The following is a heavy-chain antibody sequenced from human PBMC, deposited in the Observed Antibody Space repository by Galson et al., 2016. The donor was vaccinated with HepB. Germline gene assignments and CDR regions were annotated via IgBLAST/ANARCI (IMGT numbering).Heavy chain of an antibody. V-gene: IGHV3-7*02. CDR2: IKQAGSGK. Sequence: SLRLSCAASRFTFSRYWMSWVRQAPGKGLEWVANIKQAGSGKYYLDSVKGRFTISRDNTKNSLYLQMNSLRAEDTVVYYCARLGYTYGFYSYYAMDVWGQGTTVTVSS. J-gene: IGHJ6*02. D-gene: IGHD5-18*01. CDR1: RFTFSRYW. CDR3: ARLGYTYGFYSYYAMDV.